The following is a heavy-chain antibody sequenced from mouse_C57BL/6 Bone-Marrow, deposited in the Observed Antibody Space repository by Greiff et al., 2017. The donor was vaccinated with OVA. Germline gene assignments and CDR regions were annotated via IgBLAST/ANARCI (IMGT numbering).Heavy chain of an antibody. CDR3: ARGLLRCYFDY. CDR2: IYPSDSET. Sequence: QVHVKQPGAELVRPGSSVKLSCKASGYTFTSYWMDWVKQRPGQGLEWIGNIYPSDSETHYNQKFKDKATLTVDKSSSTAYMQLSSLTSEDSAVYYCARGLLRCYFDYWGQGTTLTVSS. D-gene: IGHD1-1*01. CDR1: GYTFTSYW. J-gene: IGHJ2*01. V-gene: IGHV1-61*01.